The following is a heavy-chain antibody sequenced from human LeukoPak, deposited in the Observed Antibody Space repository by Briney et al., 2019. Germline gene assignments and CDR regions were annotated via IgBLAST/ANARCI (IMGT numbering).Heavy chain of an antibody. Sequence: GXLRLXXXXSGFTFXXYWMSWVRXAPGKGLEWVANIKQDGSEKYYVDSVKGRFTISRDNAKNSLYLQMNSLRADDTAVYYCARVQYYYDSSGYYLTYYFDYWGQGTLVTVSS. D-gene: IGHD3-22*01. J-gene: IGHJ4*02. CDR3: ARVQYYYDSSGYYLTYYFDY. CDR1: GFTFXXYW. V-gene: IGHV3-7*01. CDR2: IKQDGSEK.